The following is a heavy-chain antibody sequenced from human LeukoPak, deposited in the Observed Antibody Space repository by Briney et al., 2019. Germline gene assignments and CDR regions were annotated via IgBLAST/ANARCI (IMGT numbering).Heavy chain of an antibody. CDR1: GGSIRSYY. CDR3: ARREVPAAAVDY. D-gene: IGHD2-2*01. J-gene: IGHJ4*02. V-gene: IGHV4-4*09. Sequence: PSDTLALTCSVSGGSIRSYYWSWIRQPPGKGLEWIGYIYTSGSTNYNPSLQSRITISVDTSKNHFSLKLSSVTAADTAVYYCARREVPAAAVDYWGQGTLFTVSS. CDR2: IYTSGST.